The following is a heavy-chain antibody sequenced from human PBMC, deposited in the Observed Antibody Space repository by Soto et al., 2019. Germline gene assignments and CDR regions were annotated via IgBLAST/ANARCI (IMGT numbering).Heavy chain of an antibody. CDR3: ARRNGDYGGGCAFDI. J-gene: IGHJ3*02. D-gene: IGHD4-17*01. Sequence: QVQLQESGPGLVKPSQTLSLTCTVSGGSISSGGYYWSWIRQHPGKGLEWIGYIYYSGSTYYNPSRKSRVTISLETSKNQVSLKLSSVTAADTAVYYCARRNGDYGGGCAFDIWGQGTMVTVSS. CDR2: IYYSGST. V-gene: IGHV4-31*03. CDR1: GGSISSGGYY.